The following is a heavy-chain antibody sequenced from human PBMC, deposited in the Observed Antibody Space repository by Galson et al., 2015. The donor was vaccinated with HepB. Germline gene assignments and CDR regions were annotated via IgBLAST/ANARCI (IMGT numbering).Heavy chain of an antibody. Sequence: SLRLSCAASGFTFSSYGMHWVRQALGKGLEWVAVISYDGSNKYYADSVKGRFTISRDNSKNTLYLQMNSLRAEDTAVYYCAKEIDSDGGDYWGQGTLVTVSS. J-gene: IGHJ4*02. CDR2: ISYDGSNK. D-gene: IGHD3-9*01. CDR1: GFTFSSYG. CDR3: AKEIDSDGGDY. V-gene: IGHV3-30*18.